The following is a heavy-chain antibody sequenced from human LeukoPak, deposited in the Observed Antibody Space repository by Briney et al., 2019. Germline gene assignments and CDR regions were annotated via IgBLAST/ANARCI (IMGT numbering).Heavy chain of an antibody. D-gene: IGHD3-3*01. CDR3: ARSYDFWSGYYFDY. V-gene: IGHV4-59*01. J-gene: IGHJ4*02. Sequence: SETLPLTCTVSGGSISSYYWSWIRQPPGKGLEWIGYIYYSGSTNYNPSLKSRVTISVDTSKNQFSLKLSSVTAADTAVYYCARSYDFWSGYYFDYWGQGTLVTVSS. CDR1: GGSISSYY. CDR2: IYYSGST.